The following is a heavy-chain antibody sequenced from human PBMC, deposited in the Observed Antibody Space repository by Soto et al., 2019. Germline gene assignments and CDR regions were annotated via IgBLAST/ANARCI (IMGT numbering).Heavy chain of an antibody. J-gene: IGHJ5*02. V-gene: IGHV4-30-4*01. CDR1: GGSISSGDYY. CDR3: ARDSTLIWGVDP. Sequence: PSETLSLTCTVSGGSISSGDYYWSWIRQPPGKGLEWIGYIYYSGSTYYNPSLKSRVTISVDTSKNQFSLKLSSVTAADTAVYYCARDSTLIWGVDPWGQGTLVTVS. D-gene: IGHD3-16*01. CDR2: IYYSGST.